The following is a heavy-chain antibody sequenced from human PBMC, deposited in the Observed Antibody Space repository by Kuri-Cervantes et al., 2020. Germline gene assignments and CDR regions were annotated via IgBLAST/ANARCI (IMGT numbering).Heavy chain of an antibody. CDR1: GFTFSSYW. J-gene: IGHJ6*03. CDR2: IKSKTDGGTT. V-gene: IGHV3-15*01. Sequence: GESLKISCAASGFTFSSYWMHWVRQAPGKGLVWVGRIKSKTDGGTTDYAAPVKGRFTISRDDSKNTLYLQMNSLRAEDTAVYYCARIPTYYDFWSVTTLYYYYMDVWGKGTTVTVSS. D-gene: IGHD3-3*01. CDR3: ARIPTYYDFWSVTTLYYYYMDV.